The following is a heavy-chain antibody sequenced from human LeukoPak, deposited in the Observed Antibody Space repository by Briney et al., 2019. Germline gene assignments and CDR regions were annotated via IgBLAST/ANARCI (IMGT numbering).Heavy chain of an antibody. CDR1: GYTFTGYY. CDR3: ARDAPLNYDSSGYSAY. D-gene: IGHD3-22*01. Sequence: ASVKVSCKASGYTFTGYYMHWVRQAPGQVLEWMGWINPNSGGTNYAQKFQGRVTMTRDTSISTAYMELSGLRSDDTAVYYCARDAPLNYDSSGYSAYWGQGTLVTVSS. CDR2: INPNSGGT. J-gene: IGHJ4*02. V-gene: IGHV1-2*02.